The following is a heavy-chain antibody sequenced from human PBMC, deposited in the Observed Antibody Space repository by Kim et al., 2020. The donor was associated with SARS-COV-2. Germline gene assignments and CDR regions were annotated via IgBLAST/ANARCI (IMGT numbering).Heavy chain of an antibody. Sequence: ASVKVSCKASGYIFSNYYMHWVRQAPGQGLEWMGIINPGGATTAYAQNSQGRVTMTWDTSTSTVYMELSSLRSEDTALYYCARGVLATAGGCDYWGQGTLVTVSS. CDR3: ARGVLATAGGCDY. V-gene: IGHV1-46*01. CDR2: INPGGATT. D-gene: IGHD5-12*01. CDR1: GYIFSNYY. J-gene: IGHJ4*02.